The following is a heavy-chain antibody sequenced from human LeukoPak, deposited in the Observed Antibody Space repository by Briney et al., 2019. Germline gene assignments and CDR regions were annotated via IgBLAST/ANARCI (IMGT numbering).Heavy chain of an antibody. J-gene: IGHJ5*02. CDR2: IYYSGST. D-gene: IGHD4-17*01. CDR3: ARSPGYGDYVDWFDP. V-gene: IGHV4-59*01. CDR1: GGSISSYY. Sequence: SETLSLTCTVSGGSISSYYWSWIRQPPGKGLEWIGYIYYSGSTNYNPSLKSRVTISVDTSKNQFSLKLSSVTAADTAVYYCARSPGYGDYVDWFDPWGQGTLVTVSS.